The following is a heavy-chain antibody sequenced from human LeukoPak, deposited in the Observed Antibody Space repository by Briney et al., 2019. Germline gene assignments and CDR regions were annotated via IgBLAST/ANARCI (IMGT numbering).Heavy chain of an antibody. Sequence: ASVKVSCKASGYTFTSYTIHWLRQAPGQRLEWMGWINAGNHNTRYSQKFQGRVTITRDTSASTATMELSSLGSEDTAVYYCARTSRSWYEDNDSFDIWGQGTTVTVSS. V-gene: IGHV1-3*01. CDR1: GYTFTSYT. J-gene: IGHJ3*02. CDR2: INAGNHNT. D-gene: IGHD6-13*01. CDR3: ARTSRSWYEDNDSFDI.